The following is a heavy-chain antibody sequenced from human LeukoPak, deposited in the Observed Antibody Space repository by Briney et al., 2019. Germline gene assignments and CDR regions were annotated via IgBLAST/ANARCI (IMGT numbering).Heavy chain of an antibody. D-gene: IGHD2-2*01. CDR3: ARDRGYCSSTSCYDWFDP. CDR1: GCTFTGYY. CDR2: INPNSGGT. Sequence: ASVKVSCKASGCTFTGYYMHWVRQAPGQGLEWMGWINPNSGGTNYAQKFQGRVTMTRDTSISTAYMELSRLRSDDTAVYYCARDRGYCSSTSCYDWFDPWGQGTLVTVSS. J-gene: IGHJ5*02. V-gene: IGHV1-2*02.